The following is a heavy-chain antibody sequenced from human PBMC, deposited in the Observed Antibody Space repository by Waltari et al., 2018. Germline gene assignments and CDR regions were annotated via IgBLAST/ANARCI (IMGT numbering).Heavy chain of an antibody. V-gene: IGHV3-53*02. Sequence: EVQLVETGGGLIQPGGSLRLSCAASGLKVSTSFLSWVRQAPGKGLECVSYIYSGGSAYYIDSVKGRFTISRDNSKNTLYLQMNRLTADDTAVYYCARFYGSGSYFESWGQGALVTVSS. CDR1: GLKVSTSF. CDR3: ARFYGSGSYFES. J-gene: IGHJ4*02. CDR2: IYSGGSA. D-gene: IGHD3-10*01.